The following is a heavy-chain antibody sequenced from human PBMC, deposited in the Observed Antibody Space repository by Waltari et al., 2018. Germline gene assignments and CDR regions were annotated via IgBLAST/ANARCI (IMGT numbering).Heavy chain of an antibody. V-gene: IGHV3-74*01. CDR1: GFTFSSYW. CDR2: ISTDGSST. Sequence: EVQLVESGGGLVQPGGSLRLSCAVSGFTFSSYWMHWVRQAPGKGLVWVSRISTDGSSTSYADSVKGRFTISRDNAKNTLYLQMNSLRAEDTAVYYCARDIRDFPLNYWGQGTLVTVSS. CDR3: ARDIRDFPLNY. D-gene: IGHD3-3*01. J-gene: IGHJ4*02.